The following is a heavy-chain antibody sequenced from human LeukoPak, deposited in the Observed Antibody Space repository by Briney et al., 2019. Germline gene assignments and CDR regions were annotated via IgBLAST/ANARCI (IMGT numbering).Heavy chain of an antibody. J-gene: IGHJ4*02. CDR2: INHSGST. CDR1: DGSFSGYY. V-gene: IGHV4-34*01. CDR3: ARYSGYYLSYFDY. Sequence: PSETLSLTCAVYDGSFSGYYWSWIRQPPGKGLEWIGEINHSGSTNYNPSLKSRLTISVDTSKNQFPLKLSSVTAADTAVYYCARYSGYYLSYFDYWGQGTLVTVSS. D-gene: IGHD3-22*01.